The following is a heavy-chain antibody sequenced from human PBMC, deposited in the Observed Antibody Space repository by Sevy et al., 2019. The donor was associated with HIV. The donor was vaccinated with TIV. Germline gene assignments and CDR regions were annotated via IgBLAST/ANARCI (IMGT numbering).Heavy chain of an antibody. V-gene: IGHV3-9*01. J-gene: IGHJ5*01. D-gene: IGHD3-10*01. CDR1: GFIFGNYA. CDR3: VKDNGRYPSGTYSPNWFDS. Sequence: GGSLRLSCAASGFIFGNYAMHWVRQAPGKGLDWVSGISWNGDSTPYANSMRGRFTISRDNARNSIYLQMNNLRPEDTAFYYCVKDNGRYPSGTYSPNWFDSWGQGALVTVSS. CDR2: ISWNGDST.